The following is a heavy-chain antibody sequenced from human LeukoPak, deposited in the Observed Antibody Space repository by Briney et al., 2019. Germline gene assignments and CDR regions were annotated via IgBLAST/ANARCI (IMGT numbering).Heavy chain of an antibody. V-gene: IGHV3-23*01. J-gene: IGHJ6*02. CDR2: ISGSGGST. CDR3: VTLGYCSGGSCYRTEYYYGMDV. D-gene: IGHD2-15*01. Sequence: VRQAPGKGLEWVSAISGSGGSTYYADSVKGRFTISRDNSKNTLYLQMNSLRAEDTAVYYCVTLGYCSGGSCYRTEYYYGMDVWGQGTTVTVSS.